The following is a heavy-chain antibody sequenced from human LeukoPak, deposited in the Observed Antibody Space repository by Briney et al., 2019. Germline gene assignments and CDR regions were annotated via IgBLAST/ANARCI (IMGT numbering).Heavy chain of an antibody. CDR3: ARTSGFYYYYGLDV. Sequence: GGSLRLSCAASGFTFSTYAMTWVRQAPGKGLEWVSAISGTGGNTYYADSVKGRFTISRDNSKGTLYLQLNSLRAEDTAVYYCARTSGFYYYYGLDVWGQGATVTVSS. CDR2: ISGTGGNT. J-gene: IGHJ6*02. V-gene: IGHV3-23*01. D-gene: IGHD1-1*01. CDR1: GFTFSTYA.